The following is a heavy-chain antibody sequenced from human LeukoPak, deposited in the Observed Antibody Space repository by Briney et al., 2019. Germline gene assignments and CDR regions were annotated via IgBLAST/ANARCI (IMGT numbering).Heavy chain of an antibody. V-gene: IGHV1-69*10. CDR2: IIPIFGIA. Sequence: ASVKVSCKASGGTFSRYAVSWVRQAPGQGLEWMGRIIPIFGIANYAQKFQGRVTITADKSTSTAYMELSSLRSEDTAVYYCASPPGNADPVGSYYFDYWGQGTLVTVSS. D-gene: IGHD1-14*01. J-gene: IGHJ4*02. CDR1: GGTFSRYA. CDR3: ASPPGNADPVGSYYFDY.